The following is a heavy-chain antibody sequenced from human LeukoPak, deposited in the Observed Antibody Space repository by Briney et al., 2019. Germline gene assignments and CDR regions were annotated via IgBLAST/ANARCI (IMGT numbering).Heavy chain of an antibody. J-gene: IGHJ6*02. V-gene: IGHV6-1*01. CDR1: GDSVSSNSAA. D-gene: IGHD7-27*01. CDR2: TYYRSKWYN. Sequence: SQTLSLTCAISGDSVSSNSAAWNWIRQSPSRGLEWLGRTYYRSKWYNDYAVSVKSRITINPDTSKNQFSLQLNSVTPEDTAVYYCARAVTRGRTGGKYYYYGMDVWGQGTTVTVSS. CDR3: ARAVTRGRTGGKYYYYGMDV.